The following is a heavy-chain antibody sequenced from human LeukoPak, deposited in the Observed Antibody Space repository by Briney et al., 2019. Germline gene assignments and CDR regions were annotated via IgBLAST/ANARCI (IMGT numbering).Heavy chain of an antibody. CDR1: GGSISSYY. J-gene: IGHJ4*02. V-gene: IGHV4-59*08. D-gene: IGHD5-24*01. CDR2: IYYSGST. Sequence: PSETLSLTCTVSGGSISSYYWSWIRQPPGKGLEWIGYIYYSGSTNYNPSLKSRVTISVDTSKNQFSLKLSSVTATDTAMYYCASGDGYNYMEYSFDYWGQGTLVTVSS. CDR3: ASGDGYNYMEYSFDY.